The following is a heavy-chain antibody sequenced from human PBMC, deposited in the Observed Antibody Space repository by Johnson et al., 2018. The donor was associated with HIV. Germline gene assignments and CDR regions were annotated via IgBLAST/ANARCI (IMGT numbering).Heavy chain of an antibody. Sequence: EVQLVESGGGLVQPGGSLRLSCAASGFTVSSNYMRWVRQAPGKGLEWVSVINTGGGTYYADSVKGRFTMSRDNSKNTLYRQMNSLRAEDTAVYYCARECSGGSCYPLDHDAFDIWGQGTMVTVSS. J-gene: IGHJ3*02. V-gene: IGHV3-66*02. CDR1: GFTVSSNY. D-gene: IGHD2-15*01. CDR2: INTGGGT. CDR3: ARECSGGSCYPLDHDAFDI.